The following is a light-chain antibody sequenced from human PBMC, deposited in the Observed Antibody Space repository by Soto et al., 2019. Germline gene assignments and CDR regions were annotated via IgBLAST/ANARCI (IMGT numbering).Light chain of an antibody. CDR2: AAS. Sequence: DIQMNQSPSSLSASVGDRVTITCRASQSITTYLNWYRQKPGKAPKLLIYAASSVQSGVPSRFSGSGSETEFTLSISSLQPEDFATYFCQQIYSAPLTVGGGTKVDIK. V-gene: IGKV1-39*01. CDR1: QSITTY. J-gene: IGKJ4*01. CDR3: QQIYSAPLT.